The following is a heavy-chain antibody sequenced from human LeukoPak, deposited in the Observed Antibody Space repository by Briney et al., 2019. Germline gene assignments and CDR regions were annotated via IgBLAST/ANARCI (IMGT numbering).Heavy chain of an antibody. CDR1: GFTFRSYG. CDR2: IWSDGSQQ. V-gene: IGHV3-33*01. D-gene: IGHD6-25*01. J-gene: IGHJ4*02. Sequence: GGSLRLSCAASGFTFRSYGMHWVRQAQGKGLEWVAVIWSDGSQQHYADSVTGRFTISRDNSKNTLYLQMNSLRVDDTAVYYCARSSDSSDLGYWGQGTLVTVSS. CDR3: ARSSDSSDLGY.